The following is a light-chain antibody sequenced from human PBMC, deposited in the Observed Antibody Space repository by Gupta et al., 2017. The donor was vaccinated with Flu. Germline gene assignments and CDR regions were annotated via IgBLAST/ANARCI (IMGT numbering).Light chain of an antibody. V-gene: IGLV1-47*01. Sequence: QSVLTQPPSASGTPGQRVTISCSGSSSNIGSNYVYWYQQLPGTAPKLLIYGNNQRPSGVPDRFSGSKSGTSASLAISGLRAEDEADYYCAAGDDSRSGWVFGGGTKLTVL. CDR1: SSNIGSNY. J-gene: IGLJ3*02. CDR2: GNN. CDR3: AAGDDSRSGWV.